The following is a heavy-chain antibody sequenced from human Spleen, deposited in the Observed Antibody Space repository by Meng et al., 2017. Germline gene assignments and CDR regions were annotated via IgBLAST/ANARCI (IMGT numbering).Heavy chain of an antibody. J-gene: IGHJ4*01. Sequence: VKPQWSGPGQVKPSGTLSLTCPFPCVSITNNNWLNLSRQPPGKGLEWIGEVYHDGSTDYNPSLKSRVTISVDRSNNKFSLRLTSVTAADTAIYYCARGYRSKWWYFDYWGHGTLVTVSS. V-gene: IGHV4-4*02. CDR3: ARGYRSKWWYFDY. CDR2: VYHDGST. D-gene: IGHD2-15*01. CDR1: CVSITNNNW.